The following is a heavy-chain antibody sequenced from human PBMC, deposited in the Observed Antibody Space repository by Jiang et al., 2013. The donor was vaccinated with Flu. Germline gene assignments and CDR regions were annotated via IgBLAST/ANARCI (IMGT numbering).Heavy chain of an antibody. CDR1: SVSRIGAA. CDR2: TYYLSQWYN. CDR3: ARVHGYSSSLYYFDY. V-gene: IGHV6-1*01. Sequence: SVSRIGAAWNWIRQSPSRGLEWLGRTYYLSQWYNDYAISVEGRITIDPDTSKNQLSLQLNSVTPEDTAVYYCARVHGYSSSLYYFDYWGQGSLVTVSS. J-gene: IGHJ4*02. D-gene: IGHD6-6*01.